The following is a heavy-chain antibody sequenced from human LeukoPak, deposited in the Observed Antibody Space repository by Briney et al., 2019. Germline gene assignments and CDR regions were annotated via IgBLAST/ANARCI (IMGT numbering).Heavy chain of an antibody. CDR1: GFTFSSYG. CDR3: ARARSSSWSSFDY. D-gene: IGHD6-13*01. V-gene: IGHV3-30*03. J-gene: IGHJ4*02. Sequence: GGSLRLSCAASGFTFSSYGMHWVRQAPGKGLEWVAVISYDGSNKYYADSVKGRFTISRDNAKNSLYLQMNSLRAEDTALYYCARARSSSWSSFDYWGQGTLVTVSS. CDR2: ISYDGSNK.